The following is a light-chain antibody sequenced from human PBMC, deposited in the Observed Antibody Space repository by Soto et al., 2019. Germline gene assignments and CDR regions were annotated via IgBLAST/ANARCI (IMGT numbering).Light chain of an antibody. Sequence: DIQMTQSPSFVSASVGDRVTVTCRASQGISNWLAWYQQKPGKAPKLLIYTASTLGSGVPSRFSGSGSGTDFTLTISSLQSEDFAVYYCQHYNGWVKTFGQGTKLEI. J-gene: IGKJ2*01. V-gene: IGKV1-12*01. CDR1: QGISNW. CDR3: QHYNGWVKT. CDR2: TAS.